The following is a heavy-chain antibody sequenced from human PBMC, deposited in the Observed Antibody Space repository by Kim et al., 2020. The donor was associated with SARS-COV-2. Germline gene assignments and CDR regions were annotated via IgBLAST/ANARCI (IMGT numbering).Heavy chain of an antibody. CDR1: GGTFSSYA. CDR2: IIPILGIA. V-gene: IGHV1-69*04. D-gene: IGHD4-4*01. J-gene: IGHJ6*03. CDR3: ARGGTASTVTDSPTPGGHTLFRLYYYYYYMDV. Sequence: SVKVSCKASGGTFSSYAISWVRQAPGQGLEWMGRIIPILGIANYAQKFQGRVTITADKSTSTAYMELSSLRSEDTAVYYCARGGTASTVTDSPTPGGHTLFRLYYYYYYMDVWGKGTTVTVSS.